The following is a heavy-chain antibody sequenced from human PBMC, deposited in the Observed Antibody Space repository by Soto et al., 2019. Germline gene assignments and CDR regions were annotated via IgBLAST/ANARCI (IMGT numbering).Heavy chain of an antibody. D-gene: IGHD4-17*01. CDR3: ARAFYGDYAAHYYGTDV. V-gene: IGHV4-38-2*01. CDR2: IYHSGST. J-gene: IGHJ6*02. CDR1: GYSISSGYY. Sequence: SETLSLTCAVSGYSISSGYYWGWIRQPPGKGLEWIGNIYHSGSTNYNPSLKSRVTISVDTSKNQFSLKLNSVTAADTAVYYCARAFYGDYAAHYYGTDVWGQGTTVTVSS.